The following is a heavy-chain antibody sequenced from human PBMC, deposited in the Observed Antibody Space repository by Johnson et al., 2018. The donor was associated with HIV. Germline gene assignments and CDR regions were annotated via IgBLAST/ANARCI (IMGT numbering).Heavy chain of an antibody. D-gene: IGHD3-22*01. V-gene: IGHV3-23*04. CDR1: GFTFTNHA. Sequence: MLLVESGGALVQPGGSLRLSCEASGFTFTNHAMTWVRQAPGKGLEWVAGISGGGYATYYTDSVRGRFTISRDNSKNTVSLRMNRLRAEDTAIYYCAKCGTSGYYYDPFDIWGQGTMVTVSS. CDR2: ISGGGYAT. CDR3: AKCGTSGYYYDPFDI. J-gene: IGHJ3*02.